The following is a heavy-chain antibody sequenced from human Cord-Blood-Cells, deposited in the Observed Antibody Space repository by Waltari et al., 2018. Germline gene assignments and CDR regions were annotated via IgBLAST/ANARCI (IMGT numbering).Heavy chain of an antibody. Sequence: QVQLQQWGAGLLKPSETLSLTCAVYGGSFSGYYWSWIRQPPGKGLEWIGEINHSGSTNYNPSLKSRVTISVDPAKNQFSLKLSSVTAADTAVYYCALILAGAKGDAFDIWGQGTMVTVSS. CDR2: INHSGST. V-gene: IGHV4-34*01. CDR1: GGSFSGYY. D-gene: IGHD3-9*01. CDR3: ALILAGAKGDAFDI. J-gene: IGHJ3*02.